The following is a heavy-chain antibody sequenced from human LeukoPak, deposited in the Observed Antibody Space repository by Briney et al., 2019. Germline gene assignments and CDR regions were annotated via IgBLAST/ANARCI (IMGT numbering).Heavy chain of an antibody. V-gene: IGHV1-69*02. CDR3: ASIVVVPAAPHAFDI. Sequence: SVKVSCKASGGTFSSYTISWVRQAPGQGLEWMGRIIPILGIANYAQKFQGRVTITADKSTSTAYMELSSLRSEDTAVYYCASIVVVPAAPHAFDIWGQGTMVTVSS. CDR1: GGTFSSYT. J-gene: IGHJ3*02. CDR2: IIPILGIA. D-gene: IGHD2-2*01.